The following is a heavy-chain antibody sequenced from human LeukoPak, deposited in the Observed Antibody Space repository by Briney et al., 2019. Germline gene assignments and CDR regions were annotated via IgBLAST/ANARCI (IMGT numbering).Heavy chain of an antibody. CDR1: GYTFSSYG. CDR3: AREGAYIDWPRASDI. J-gene: IGHJ3*02. V-gene: IGHV1-18*01. Sequence: GASVKVSCKASGYTFSSYGISWVRQAPGQGLEWMGWISGYNAITETAQKVQGRLTLTTDTSTSTAYMELRTLRSDDTAVYYCAREGAYIDWPRASDIWGQGTMVTVS. CDR2: ISGYNAIT. D-gene: IGHD3-9*01.